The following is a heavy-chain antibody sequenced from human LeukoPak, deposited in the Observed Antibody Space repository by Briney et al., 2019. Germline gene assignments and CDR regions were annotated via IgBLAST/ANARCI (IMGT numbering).Heavy chain of an antibody. V-gene: IGHV1-69*13. CDR1: GGTFSSYA. J-gene: IGHJ4*02. D-gene: IGHD1-26*01. CDR2: TIPIFGTA. CDR3: ASGLGATLLGPHYFDY. Sequence: GASVKVSCKASGGTFSSYAISWVRQAPGQGLEWMGGTIPIFGTANYAQKFQGRVTITADESTSTAYMELSSLRSEDTAVYYCASGLGATLLGPHYFDYWGQGTLVTVSS.